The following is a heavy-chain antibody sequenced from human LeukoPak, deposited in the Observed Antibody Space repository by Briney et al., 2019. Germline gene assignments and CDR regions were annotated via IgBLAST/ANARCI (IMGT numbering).Heavy chain of an antibody. D-gene: IGHD1-14*01. CDR1: GFTFSSYS. V-gene: IGHV3-48*01. CDR2: ISSSSSTI. Sequence: GGSLRLSCAASGFTFSSYSMNWVRQAPGKGVEGVSYISSSSSTIYYADSVKGPFTISRDNAKNSPYLQMNSLRAEDTAVYYCGYTPMRPYWGQGTLVTVSS. CDR3: GYTPMRPY. J-gene: IGHJ4*02.